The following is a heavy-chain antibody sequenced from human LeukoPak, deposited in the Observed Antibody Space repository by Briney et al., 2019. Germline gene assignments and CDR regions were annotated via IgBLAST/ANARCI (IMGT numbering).Heavy chain of an antibody. CDR1: DDSITMYY. CDR3: ARGRVSSGTWYSTYYYYFYMDV. Sequence: SETLSLTCSVSDDSITMYYWTWIRQPPGKGLEWIGYVDHTGSTNFNPSLNGRVSISRDATKNLFSLRLRSVTAADTAVYFCARGRVSSGTWYSTYYYYFYMDVWGKGTTVTVSS. J-gene: IGHJ6*03. V-gene: IGHV4-59*01. CDR2: VDHTGST. D-gene: IGHD1-1*01.